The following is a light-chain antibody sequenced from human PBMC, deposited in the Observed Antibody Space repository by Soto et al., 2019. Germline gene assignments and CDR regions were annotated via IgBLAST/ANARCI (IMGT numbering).Light chain of an antibody. Sequence: QSVLTQPASVSGSPGQSITISRTGTSSDVGSYNLVSWYQQHPGKAPKLMIYEGSKRTSGVSNRLSGSKSGNTASLTISGLQAEDEADYYCCSYAGSSAWVFGGGTQLTVL. CDR3: CSYAGSSAWV. CDR1: SSDVGSYNL. J-gene: IGLJ3*02. V-gene: IGLV2-23*01. CDR2: EGS.